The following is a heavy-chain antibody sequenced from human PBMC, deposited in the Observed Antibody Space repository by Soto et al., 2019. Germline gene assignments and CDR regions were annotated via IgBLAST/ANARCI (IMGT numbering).Heavy chain of an antibody. J-gene: IGHJ4*02. CDR1: GYTFIDYY. Sequence: QVQLVQSGAEVKKPGASVKVSCKAAGYTFIDYYMHWVRQAPGQGLEWMGMINPSGGSTTYAQKFQGRVTMTRDTSTSTFYMELSSLRFEDTAVYYCARGIQLWFPDYWGQGTLVTVSS. D-gene: IGHD5-18*01. CDR3: ARGIQLWFPDY. V-gene: IGHV1-46*01. CDR2: INPSGGST.